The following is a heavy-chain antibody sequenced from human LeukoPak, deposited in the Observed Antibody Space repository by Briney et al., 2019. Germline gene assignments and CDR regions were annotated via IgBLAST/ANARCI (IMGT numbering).Heavy chain of an antibody. Sequence: SVKVSCKASGGTFSSYAISWVRQAPGQGLEWMGGIIPIFGTANYAQKFQGRVTITADESTSTAYMELSSLRSEDTAVYYCAKYYSGWPRWWFDPWGQGTLVTVSS. J-gene: IGHJ5*02. CDR3: AKYYSGWPRWWFDP. V-gene: IGHV1-69*13. CDR1: GGTFSSYA. D-gene: IGHD6-19*01. CDR2: IIPIFGTA.